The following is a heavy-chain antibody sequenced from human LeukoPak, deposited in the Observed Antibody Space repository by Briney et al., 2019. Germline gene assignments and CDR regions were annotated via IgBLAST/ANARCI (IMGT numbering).Heavy chain of an antibody. Sequence: SETLSLTCAVYGGSFIGYYWSWIRQPPGKGLEWIGEINHSGGANYNPSLKSRVTISADTSKSQFSLKLGSVTAADTAVYYCARLPVNEFHFDFWGQGTLVTVSS. J-gene: IGHJ4*02. CDR3: ARLPVNEFHFDF. D-gene: IGHD3-10*01. V-gene: IGHV4-34*01. CDR2: INHSGGA. CDR1: GGSFIGYY.